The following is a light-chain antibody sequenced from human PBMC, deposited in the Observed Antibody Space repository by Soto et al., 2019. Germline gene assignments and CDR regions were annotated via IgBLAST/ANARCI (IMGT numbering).Light chain of an antibody. J-gene: IGLJ2*01. CDR2: EVS. CDR1: SSDVGGYNF. Sequence: QSALTQLASVSGSPGQSITFSCTGTSSDVGGYNFVSWYQHHPGKAPKLIIYEVSNRPSGVSNRFSASKSGNTASLTISGLQAEDEADYYCSSYTNSSTLVGFGGGTKLTVL. V-gene: IGLV2-14*01. CDR3: SSYTNSSTLVG.